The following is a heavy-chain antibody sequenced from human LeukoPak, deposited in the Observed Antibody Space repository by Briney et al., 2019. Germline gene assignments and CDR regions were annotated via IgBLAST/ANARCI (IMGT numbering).Heavy chain of an antibody. CDR1: GYTFSSYA. CDR2: IRPYNDDT. V-gene: IGHV1-18*04. Sequence: GASVKVSCKTSGYTFSSYAITWLRQTPGQGLEWMGWIRPYNDDTNYAQNFQSRVAMIADTSTKTVYMELRSLTSDGTAVYFCAREGSYGDYLTLDYWGQGTLVTVSS. CDR3: AREGSYGDYLTLDY. D-gene: IGHD4-17*01. J-gene: IGHJ4*01.